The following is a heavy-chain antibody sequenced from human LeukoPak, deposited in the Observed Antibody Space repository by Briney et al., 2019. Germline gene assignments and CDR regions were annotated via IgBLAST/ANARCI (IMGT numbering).Heavy chain of an antibody. V-gene: IGHV1-18*01. CDR3: ARDLGSRCVSCYAWFDP. CDR1: GYTFTSYG. Sequence: ASVKVSCKASGYTFTSYGISWVRQAPGQRLEWMGWISAYNGNTNYAQKLQGRVTMTTDTSTSTAYMELRSLRSDDTAVYYCARDLGSRCVSCYAWFDPWGQGILVTVSS. CDR2: ISAYNGNT. D-gene: IGHD2-2*01. J-gene: IGHJ5*02.